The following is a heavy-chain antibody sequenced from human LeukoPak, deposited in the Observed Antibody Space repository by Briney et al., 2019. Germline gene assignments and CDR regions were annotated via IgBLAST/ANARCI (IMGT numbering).Heavy chain of an antibody. CDR3: ARDHSNTRTWWFDP. V-gene: IGHV1-46*04. Sequence: ASVKVSCKASGYMFTNNWIHWVRQAPGQGLEWMGVINPTGDRTFYAEKLHDRVTLTTDMSATSIYMELSSLRLEDTAVYYCARDHSNTRTWWFDPWGQGTLVIVSS. CDR2: INPTGDRT. D-gene: IGHD2/OR15-2a*01. J-gene: IGHJ5*02. CDR1: GYMFTNNW.